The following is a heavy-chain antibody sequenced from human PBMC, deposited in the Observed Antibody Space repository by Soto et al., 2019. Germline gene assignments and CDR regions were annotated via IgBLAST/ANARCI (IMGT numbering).Heavy chain of an antibody. Sequence: GESLKISCKGSGHIFSNYWIGWVRQMPGKGLEWMGIIYPGDSDTRYSPSFQGQVTVTVDKSINTAYLQWSRLKASDTAIYYCARQRLWGTSGYYYFENWGQGTLVTVSS. CDR3: ARQRLWGTSGYYYFEN. D-gene: IGHD3-22*01. V-gene: IGHV5-51*01. CDR2: IYPGDSDT. CDR1: GHIFSNYW. J-gene: IGHJ4*02.